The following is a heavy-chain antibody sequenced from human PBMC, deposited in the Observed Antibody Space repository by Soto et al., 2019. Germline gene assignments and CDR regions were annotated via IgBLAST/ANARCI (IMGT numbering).Heavy chain of an antibody. J-gene: IGHJ4*02. CDR2: INPSDDTT. V-gene: IGHV1-46*01. CDR1: GYTFTSYG. CDR3: ARTITRIRGLITWPVDS. D-gene: IGHD3-10*01. Sequence: GASVKVSCKASGYTFTSYGISWVRQAPGQGLEWMGIINPSDDTTYYAQKFQGRVTMTRDTSTSTIYMELSSLRSEDTAVYYCARTITRIRGLITWPVDSWGQGTLVTVSS.